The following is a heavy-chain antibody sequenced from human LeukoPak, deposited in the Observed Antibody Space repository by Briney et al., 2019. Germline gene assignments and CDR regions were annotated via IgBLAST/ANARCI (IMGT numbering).Heavy chain of an antibody. CDR2: IRDSGIT. CDR3: ARDHDYAFDN. J-gene: IGHJ4*02. CDR1: GFTFNTYP. Sequence: GGSLRLSCAASGFTFNTYPMNWVRQAPGKGLEWISHIRDSGITDYADSVKGRFTISRDNAKNSLYLQLNSLRAEDTAVYYCARDHDYAFDNWGRGTLVTVSP. V-gene: IGHV3-69-1*01. D-gene: IGHD4-17*01.